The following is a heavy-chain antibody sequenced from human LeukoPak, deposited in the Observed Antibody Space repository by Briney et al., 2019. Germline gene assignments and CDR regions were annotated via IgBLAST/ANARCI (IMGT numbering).Heavy chain of an antibody. Sequence: SSETLSLTCTVSGGSISSSSYYWGWIRQPPGKGLEWIGYIYYSGSTNYNPSLKSRITISVDTSKNQFSLKLSSVTAADTAVYFCARHGFPAAGDGMDVWGQGTTVTVSS. CDR1: GGSISSSSYY. D-gene: IGHD6-13*01. CDR3: ARHGFPAAGDGMDV. J-gene: IGHJ6*02. CDR2: IYYSGST. V-gene: IGHV4-61*05.